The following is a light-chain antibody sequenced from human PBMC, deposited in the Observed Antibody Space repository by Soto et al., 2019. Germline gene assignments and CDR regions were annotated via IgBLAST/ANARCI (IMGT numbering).Light chain of an antibody. CDR2: DTS. Sequence: DIQMTQSPSSLSASVGDRVTITCRASQGIRNYLAWYQQKPGKVPKLLIYDTSNLQSGVPSRFSGTGSGTDFSLTISSVQPEDVATYYCQQYNSPPRTFGQGTRVEIK. V-gene: IGKV1-27*01. J-gene: IGKJ1*01. CDR3: QQYNSPPRT. CDR1: QGIRNY.